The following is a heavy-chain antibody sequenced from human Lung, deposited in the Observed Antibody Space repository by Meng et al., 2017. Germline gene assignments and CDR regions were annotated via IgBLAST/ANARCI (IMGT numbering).Heavy chain of an antibody. J-gene: IGHJ4*02. CDR2: LSGGGFTT. CDR1: GFSFSSYA. Sequence: EVQSEGSGGGLVPPGGSLRLSCAASGFSFSSYAMSWVRHAPGKGLEWVSALSGGGFTTYYADSVKGRFAISRHNSKNTLYLQMNSLRAEDTALYYCAKYSYGLGDYLDYWGQGALVTVSS. D-gene: IGHD3-10*01. V-gene: IGHV3-23*04. CDR3: AKYSYGLGDYLDY.